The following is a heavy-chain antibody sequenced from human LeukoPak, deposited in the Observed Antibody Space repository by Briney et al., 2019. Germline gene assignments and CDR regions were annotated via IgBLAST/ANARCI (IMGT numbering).Heavy chain of an antibody. J-gene: IGHJ4*02. V-gene: IGHV4-4*07. Sequence: SETLSLTCTVSGGSISSYYWSWIRQPAGKGLEWIGRIYTSGSTNYNPSLKSRVTMSVDTSKNQFSLKLSSVTAADTAVYYCARDFVHYYDSSGPFDYWGQGTLVTVSS. CDR3: ARDFVHYYDSSGPFDY. D-gene: IGHD3-22*01. CDR1: GGSISSYY. CDR2: IYTSGST.